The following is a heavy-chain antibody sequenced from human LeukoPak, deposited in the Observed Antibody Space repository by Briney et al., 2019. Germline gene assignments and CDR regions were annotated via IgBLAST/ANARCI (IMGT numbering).Heavy chain of an antibody. V-gene: IGHV4-4*07. CDR2: VHSNGDT. D-gene: IGHD3-16*02. CDR1: GASIRTYF. J-gene: IGHJ4*02. CDR3: ARDIGLAH. Sequence: SETLSLTCTVSGASIRTYFWSWFRQPAGKGLEWIGRVHSNGDTHYNPSLESRVTVSMDTSKNQFALNLTSLTAADTAVYYCARDIGLAHWGQGTLVTVSS.